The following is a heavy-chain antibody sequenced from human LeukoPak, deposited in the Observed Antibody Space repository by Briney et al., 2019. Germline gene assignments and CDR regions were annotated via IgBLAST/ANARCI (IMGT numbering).Heavy chain of an antibody. D-gene: IGHD6-13*01. CDR3: ARPSSGYSSSWYILDY. CDR1: GFTVSSNY. Sequence: GGSLRLSCAASGFTVSSNYMSWVRQAPGKGLECVSVIYSGGSTYYADSVKGRFTISRDNSKNTLHLQMNSLRAEDTAVYYCARPSSGYSSSWYILDYWGQGTLVTVSS. CDR2: IYSGGST. J-gene: IGHJ4*02. V-gene: IGHV3-66*04.